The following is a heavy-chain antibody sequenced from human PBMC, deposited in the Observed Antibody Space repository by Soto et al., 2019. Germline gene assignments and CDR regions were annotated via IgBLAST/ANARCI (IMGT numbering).Heavy chain of an antibody. V-gene: IGHV4-31*11. D-gene: IGHD6-13*01. CDR3: ARVSVSSSSFDF. CDR1: GDSLSNTECY. Sequence: QVQLQESGPGLVKPSQTLSLTCAVSGDSLSNTECYWSCVRQRPGKGLEWIGYIYASGSAYYTPSLKSRVTISLDTSKNQFSLRLNSVSAADTAMFYCARVSVSSSSFDFWGQGILVTVSS. J-gene: IGHJ4*02. CDR2: IYASGSA.